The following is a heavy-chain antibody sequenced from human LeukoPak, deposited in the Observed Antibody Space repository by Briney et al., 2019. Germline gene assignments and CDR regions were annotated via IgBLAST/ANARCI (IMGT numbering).Heavy chain of an antibody. CDR3: ARDAPVVPWELPTYFDY. CDR2: IIPIFGTA. Sequence: SVKVSCKASGGTFSSYAICWVRQAPGQGLEWMGGIIPIFGTANYAQKFQGRVTITTDESTSTAYMELSSLRSEDTAVYYCARDAPVVPWELPTYFDYWGQGTLVTVSS. V-gene: IGHV1-69*05. CDR1: GGTFSSYA. D-gene: IGHD1-26*01. J-gene: IGHJ4*02.